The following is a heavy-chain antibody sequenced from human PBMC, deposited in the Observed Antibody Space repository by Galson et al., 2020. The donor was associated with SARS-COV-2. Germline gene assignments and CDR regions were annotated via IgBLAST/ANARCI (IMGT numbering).Heavy chain of an antibody. Sequence: GGSLRLSCSASGFIFSDYAMHWVRQAPGKGLEYVSALSSNGETSFYADSVSGRFTMSRDNSKNMFYLQMTALRLEDTASYYCLSFSSTRQGHWGQGTLVTVSS. J-gene: IGHJ4*02. CDR2: LSSNGETS. V-gene: IGHV3-64D*06. D-gene: IGHD2-2*01. CDR1: GFIFSDYA. CDR3: LSFSSTRQGH.